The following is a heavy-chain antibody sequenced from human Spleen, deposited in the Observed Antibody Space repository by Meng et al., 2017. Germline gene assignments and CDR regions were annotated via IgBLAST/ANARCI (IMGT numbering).Heavy chain of an antibody. CDR1: GFTFSNSA. CDR2: ISISGDKT. CDR3: AKEEVLNDY. Sequence: GESLKISCTVFGFTFSNSAMTWVRQVPGKGLEWVSGISISGDKTYYADSVKGRFTISRDNSKNTVYLHMDVLRVEDTALYYCAKEEVLNDYWGRGTLVTVSS. J-gene: IGHJ4*02. V-gene: IGHV3-23*01. D-gene: IGHD2/OR15-2a*01.